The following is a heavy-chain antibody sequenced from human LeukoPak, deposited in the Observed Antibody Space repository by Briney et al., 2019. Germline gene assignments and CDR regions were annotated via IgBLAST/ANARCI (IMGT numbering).Heavy chain of an antibody. V-gene: IGHV6-1*01. CDR3: ARDVELIDY. CDR1: GDSVSSNSVA. J-gene: IGHJ4*02. CDR2: TYYRSNWYN. Sequence: SQTLSLTCAISGDSVSSNSVAWNWIRQSPSRGLEWLGRTYYRSNWYNDYAVPVKSRITISPDTSENQFSLQLNSVTPEDTAVYYCARDVELIDYWGQGTLVTVSS. D-gene: IGHD1-26*01.